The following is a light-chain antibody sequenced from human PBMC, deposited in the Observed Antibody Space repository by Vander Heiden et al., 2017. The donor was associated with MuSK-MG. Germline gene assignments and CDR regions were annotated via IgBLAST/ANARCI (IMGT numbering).Light chain of an antibody. CDR2: DVK. Sequence: QSALTQPRSASGSPGQSVTTSCTGTSSDDVGYNYVSWYQHHPGKAPKHLIFDVKKRPSGVPDRFSASKSGNTASLMISALQADDEADDYCCSYAGSNTFGVFGAGTKVTVL. V-gene: IGLV2-11*01. CDR1: SSDDVGYNY. J-gene: IGLJ1*01. CDR3: CSYAGSNTFGV.